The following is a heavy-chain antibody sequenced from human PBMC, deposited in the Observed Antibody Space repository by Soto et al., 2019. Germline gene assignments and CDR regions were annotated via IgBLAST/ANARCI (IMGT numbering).Heavy chain of an antibody. J-gene: IGHJ2*01. CDR1: GGSISSYY. CDR3: ARRRAPIYYGDYDFDL. Sequence: QVQLQESGPGLVKPSETLSLTWTVSGGSISSYYWSWIRQPPGKGLEWIGYIYYSGSTNYNPSLKSRVTISVDTSKNQFSLKLSSVTAADTAVYYCARRRAPIYYGDYDFDLWGRGTLVTVSS. CDR2: IYYSGST. V-gene: IGHV4-59*08. D-gene: IGHD4-17*01.